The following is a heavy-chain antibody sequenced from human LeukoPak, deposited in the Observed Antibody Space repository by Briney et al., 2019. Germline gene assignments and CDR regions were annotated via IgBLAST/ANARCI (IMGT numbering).Heavy chain of an antibody. J-gene: IGHJ4*02. D-gene: IGHD6-13*01. CDR2: IQTSGST. CDR3: ARGGNSWYADY. Sequence: NPSETLSLTCTVSGGSISSDSFYWSWIRQPAGKGLEWIGRIQTSGSTSYNPSLKSRVTMSVDTSNNQFSLKVSSVTAADTAVYYCARGGNSWYADYWGQGTLVTVSS. V-gene: IGHV4-61*02. CDR1: GGSISSDSFY.